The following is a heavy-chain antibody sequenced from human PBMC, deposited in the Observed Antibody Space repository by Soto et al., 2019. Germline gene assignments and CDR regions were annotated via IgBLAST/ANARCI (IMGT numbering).Heavy chain of an antibody. CDR3: AREVFTMVRGDDYCYYGMDV. Sequence: AVGPLRLPCAFAGGNGSGNDIRWVRKDPGKGLEWVSVIYSGGSTYYSDSVKGRFTISRDNSKNTRYIQMNSLRAEDTAVYYCAREVFTMVRGDDYCYYGMDVWGQGNMVSVS. CDR2: IYSGGST. D-gene: IGHD3-10*01. CDR1: GGNGSGND. J-gene: IGHJ6*01. V-gene: IGHV3-53*01.